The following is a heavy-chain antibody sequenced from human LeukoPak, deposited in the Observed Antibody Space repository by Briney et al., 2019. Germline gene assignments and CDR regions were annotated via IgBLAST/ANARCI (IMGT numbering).Heavy chain of an antibody. CDR1: GFTFSSYA. J-gene: IGHJ4*02. D-gene: IGHD3-22*01. CDR3: AKDLSQTIVVVTHFDY. CDR2: ISGSGGST. V-gene: IGHV3-23*01. Sequence: GGSLRLSCAASGFTFSSYAMSWVRQAPGKGLEWVSAISGSGGSTYYADSVKGRFTISRDNPKNTLYLQMNSLRAEDTAVYYCAKDLSQTIVVVTHFDYWGQGTLVTVSS.